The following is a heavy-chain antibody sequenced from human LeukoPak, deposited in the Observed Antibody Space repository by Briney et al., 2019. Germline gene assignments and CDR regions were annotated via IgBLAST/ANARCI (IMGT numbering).Heavy chain of an antibody. CDR3: AKDFWSGYYPNC. CDR1: GFTFSSYA. Sequence: GGSLRLSCAASGFTFSSYAMSWVRQAPGKGLEWVSGSGSGGSTYYADSVKGRFTISRDNSRNTLYLQLNSLRAEDTAVYYCAKDFWSGYYPNCWGQGTLVTVSS. D-gene: IGHD3-3*01. V-gene: IGHV3-23*01. CDR2: SGSGGST. J-gene: IGHJ4*02.